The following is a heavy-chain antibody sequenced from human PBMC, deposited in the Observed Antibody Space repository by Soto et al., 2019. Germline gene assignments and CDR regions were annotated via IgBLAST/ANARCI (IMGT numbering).Heavy chain of an antibody. CDR2: INAGNGNT. CDR3: ARGLNVYYFDY. CDR1: GYTFTSYG. Sequence: GASVKVSCKASGYTFTSYGISWVRQAPGQRLEWMGWINAGNGNTKYSQKFQGRVTITRDTSASTAYMELSSLRPEDTAVYYCARGLNVYYFDYWGQGTLVTVSS. D-gene: IGHD3-16*01. J-gene: IGHJ4*02. V-gene: IGHV1-3*01.